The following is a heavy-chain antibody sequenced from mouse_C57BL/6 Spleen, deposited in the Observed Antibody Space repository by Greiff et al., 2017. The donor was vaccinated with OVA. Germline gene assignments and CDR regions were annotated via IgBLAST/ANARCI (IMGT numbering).Heavy chain of an antibody. CDR2: ISNGGGST. D-gene: IGHD2-4*01. V-gene: IGHV5-12*01. Sequence: EVMLVESGGGLVQPGGSLKLSCAASGFTFSDYYMYWVRQTPEKRLEWVAYISNGGGSTYYPDTVKGRFTISRDNAKNTLYLQMSRLKSEDTAMYYCARRDYDWDYFDYWGQGTTLTVSS. CDR3: ARRDYDWDYFDY. CDR1: GFTFSDYY. J-gene: IGHJ2*01.